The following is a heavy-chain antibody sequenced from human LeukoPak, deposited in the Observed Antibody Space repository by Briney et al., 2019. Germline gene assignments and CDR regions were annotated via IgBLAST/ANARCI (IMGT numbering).Heavy chain of an antibody. CDR1: GYTFTGYY. V-gene: IGHV1-2*02. CDR2: INPNSGGT. J-gene: IGHJ4*02. CDR3: ARDRYYDFWSGYYKGELDY. D-gene: IGHD3-3*01. Sequence: ASVKVSCKASGYTFTGYYMHWVRQAPGQGLEWMGWINPNSGGTNYAQKFQGRVTMTRDTSVSTAYMELSRLRSDDTAVYYCARDRYYDFWSGYYKGELDYWGQGTLVTVSS.